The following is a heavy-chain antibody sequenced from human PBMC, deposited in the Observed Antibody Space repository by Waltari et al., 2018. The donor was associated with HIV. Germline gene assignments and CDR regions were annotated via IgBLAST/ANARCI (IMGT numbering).Heavy chain of an antibody. CDR1: GFTFTSYR. Sequence: EVQLVESGGGLVQPGGSLRLSCAASGFTFTSYRMNWVRQAPGKGLEWVSFISSSSSTIYYADSVKGRFTISRDNAKNSLYLQMNSLRAEDTAVYYCARETYYYDSSGPYFDYWGQGTLVTVSS. J-gene: IGHJ4*02. CDR3: ARETYYYDSSGPYFDY. CDR2: ISSSSSTI. V-gene: IGHV3-48*01. D-gene: IGHD3-22*01.